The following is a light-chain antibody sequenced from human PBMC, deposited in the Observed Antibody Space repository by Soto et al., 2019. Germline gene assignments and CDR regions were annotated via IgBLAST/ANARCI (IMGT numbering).Light chain of an antibody. CDR2: GAS. V-gene: IGKV3-20*01. CDR1: QSVSNNY. J-gene: IGKJ1*01. Sequence: DIVMTQSPDSLAVSLAERATLSCRASQSVSNNYLAWYQQKPGQAPRLLIYGASNRATGIPDRFSGSGSGTDFTLTISRLEPEDFAVYYCQQYGSSGTFGQGTKVDIK. CDR3: QQYGSSGT.